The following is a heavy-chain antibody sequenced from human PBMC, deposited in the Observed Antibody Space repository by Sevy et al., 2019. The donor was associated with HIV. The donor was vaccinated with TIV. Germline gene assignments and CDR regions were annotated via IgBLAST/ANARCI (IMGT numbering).Heavy chain of an antibody. Sequence: GGSLRLSCAASEFTFSSYAMSWVRQAPGKGLEWVSSISGSSRYTYYADSVEGRFTISRDNSKNTLYVQMNSLRAEDTAVYYCAKGFCSGGTCPRDYYYYGMDVWGQGTTVTVSS. CDR3: AKGFCSGGTCPRDYYYYGMDV. CDR1: EFTFSSYA. J-gene: IGHJ6*02. CDR2: ISGSSRYT. D-gene: IGHD2-15*01. V-gene: IGHV3-23*01.